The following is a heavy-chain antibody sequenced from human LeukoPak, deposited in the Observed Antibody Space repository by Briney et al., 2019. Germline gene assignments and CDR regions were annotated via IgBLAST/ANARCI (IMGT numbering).Heavy chain of an antibody. J-gene: IGHJ6*02. CDR2: IYTSGST. V-gene: IGHV4-61*02. Sequence: PSQTLSLTCTVSGGSISSGGYYWSWIRQPAGKGLEWIGRIYTSGSTNYNPSLKSRVTMSVDTSKNQFSLKLSSVTAADTAVYYCARGRRESSSLPWRYYYYYGMDVWGQGTTVTVSS. CDR3: ARGRRESSSLPWRYYYYYGMDV. CDR1: GGSISSGGYY. D-gene: IGHD6-6*01.